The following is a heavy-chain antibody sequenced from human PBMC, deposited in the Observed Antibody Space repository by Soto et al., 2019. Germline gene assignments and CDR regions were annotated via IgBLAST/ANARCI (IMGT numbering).Heavy chain of an antibody. CDR2: VFSSGSA. V-gene: IGHV4-59*12. Sequence: QVQLRESGPTVVKPSETLSLTCTVSGGSINNYHWSWIRQPPGRGLEWIGYVFSSGSANYNPSLKSRVTISVDTSKNQFSLRLSSVTAADTAVYYCARGQRFSDWFDPWGQGTLVTVSS. CDR3: ARGQRFSDWFDP. D-gene: IGHD3-3*01. J-gene: IGHJ5*02. CDR1: GGSINNYH.